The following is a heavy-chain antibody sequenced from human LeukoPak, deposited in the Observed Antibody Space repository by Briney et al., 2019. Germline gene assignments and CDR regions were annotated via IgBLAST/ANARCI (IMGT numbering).Heavy chain of an antibody. Sequence: ASVKVSCKASGGTFSSYAISWVRHAPGQGLEWMGGVIPIFGTANYAQKFQGRVTITADESTSTAYMELSSLRSEDTAVYYCARDRRHYYGSGSYFGYWGQGTLVTVSS. J-gene: IGHJ4*02. V-gene: IGHV1-69*13. CDR3: ARDRRHYYGSGSYFGY. CDR1: GGTFSSYA. CDR2: VIPIFGTA. D-gene: IGHD3-10*01.